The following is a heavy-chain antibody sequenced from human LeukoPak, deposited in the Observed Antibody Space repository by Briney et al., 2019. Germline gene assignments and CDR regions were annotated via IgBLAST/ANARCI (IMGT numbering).Heavy chain of an antibody. J-gene: IGHJ4*02. Sequence: ASVKVSCKASGYTFNSYGISWVRQAPGQGLEWMGWISAYNGNTNYAQKLQGRVTMTTDTSTSTAYMELRSLRSDDTAVYYCAREEYCSSTSCPTTSDYWGQGTLVTVSS. CDR1: GYTFNSYG. V-gene: IGHV1-18*01. D-gene: IGHD2-2*01. CDR2: ISAYNGNT. CDR3: AREEYCSSTSCPTTSDY.